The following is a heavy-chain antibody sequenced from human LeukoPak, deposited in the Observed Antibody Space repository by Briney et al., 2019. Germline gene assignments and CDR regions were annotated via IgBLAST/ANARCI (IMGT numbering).Heavy chain of an antibody. Sequence: PGGSLRLSCAASGFTFSSYEMNWVRQAPGKGLEWVSYMSGSSSTIYYADSVKGRFTISRDNTKHSLYLQMNSLRAEDTGVYYCVISSGWKGGYYFDFWGQGTLVTVSA. V-gene: IGHV3-48*03. CDR1: GFTFSSYE. J-gene: IGHJ4*02. CDR3: VISSGWKGGYYFDF. D-gene: IGHD6-19*01. CDR2: MSGSSSTI.